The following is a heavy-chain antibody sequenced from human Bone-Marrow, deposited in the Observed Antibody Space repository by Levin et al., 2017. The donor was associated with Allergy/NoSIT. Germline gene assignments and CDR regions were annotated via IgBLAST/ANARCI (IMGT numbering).Heavy chain of an antibody. CDR3: AISYDSSGYYYYFDY. V-gene: IGHV3-21*01. D-gene: IGHD3-22*01. CDR1: GFTFSSYS. J-gene: IGHJ4*02. Sequence: GGSLRLSCAASGFTFSSYSMNWVRQAPGKGLEWVSSISSSSSYIYYADSVKGRFTISRDNAKNSLYLQMNSLRAEDTAVYYCAISYDSSGYYYYFDYWGQGTLVTVSS. CDR2: ISSSSSYI.